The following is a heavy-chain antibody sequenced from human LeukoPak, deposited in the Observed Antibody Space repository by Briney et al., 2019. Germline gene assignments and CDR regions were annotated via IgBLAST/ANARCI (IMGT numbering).Heavy chain of an antibody. V-gene: IGHV3-23*01. CDR1: GFTFSSYA. J-gene: IGHJ4*02. D-gene: IGHD2-2*01. CDR3: AKVWGIVVVPAAPDY. Sequence: GGSLGLSCAASGFTFSSYAMSWVRQAPGKGLEWVSAISGSGGSTYYADSVKGRFTISRDNSKNTLYLQMNSLRAEDTAVYYCAKVWGIVVVPAAPDYWGQGTLVTVSS. CDR2: ISGSGGST.